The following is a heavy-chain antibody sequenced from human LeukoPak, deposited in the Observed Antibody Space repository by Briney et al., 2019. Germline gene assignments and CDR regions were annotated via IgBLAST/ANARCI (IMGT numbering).Heavy chain of an antibody. CDR2: ISSSSSYI. J-gene: IGHJ3*02. D-gene: IGHD3-22*01. V-gene: IGHV3-21*01. CDR1: GFTFSSYS. Sequence: TGGSLRLSCAASGFTFSSYSMNWVRQAPGKGLEWVSSISSSSSYIYYADSVKGRFTISRDNAKNSLYLQMNSLRAEDTAVYYCARDPNYYDSRDSSAFDIWGQGTIVAVSS. CDR3: ARDPNYYDSRDSSAFDI.